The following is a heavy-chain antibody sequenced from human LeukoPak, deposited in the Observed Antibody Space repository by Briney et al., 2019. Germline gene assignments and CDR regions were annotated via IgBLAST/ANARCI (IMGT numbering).Heavy chain of an antibody. D-gene: IGHD2-2*01. CDR3: ATRYCSSTSCYPDWFDP. CDR2: INHSGST. V-gene: IGHV4-39*07. Sequence: SETLSLTCTVSGGSISSSSYYWSWIRQPPGKGLEWIGEINHSGSTNYNPSLKSRVTISVDTSKNQLSLKLSSVTAADTAVYYCATRYCSSTSCYPDWFDPWGQGTLVTVSS. J-gene: IGHJ5*02. CDR1: GGSISSSSYY.